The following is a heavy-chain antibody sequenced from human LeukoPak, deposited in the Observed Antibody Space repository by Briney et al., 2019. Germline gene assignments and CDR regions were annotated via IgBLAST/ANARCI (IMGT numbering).Heavy chain of an antibody. V-gene: IGHV5-51*01. CDR2: IYPSDSAT. J-gene: IGHJ4*02. D-gene: IGHD1-26*01. Sequence: GESLKISCQGSEYSFATYWIAWLRQMPGKGLEWMGIIYPSDSATRYSPSFQGQVTISADKSTKTAYLQWSSLKATDTAMYYCARPLQGIVGATGFDYWGQGTLVTVSS. CDR1: EYSFATYW. CDR3: ARPLQGIVGATGFDY.